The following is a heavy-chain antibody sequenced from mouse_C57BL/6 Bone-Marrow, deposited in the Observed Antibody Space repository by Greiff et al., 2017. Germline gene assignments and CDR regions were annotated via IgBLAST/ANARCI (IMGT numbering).Heavy chain of an antibody. V-gene: IGHV1-4*01. CDR2: INPSSGYT. J-gene: IGHJ1*03. CDR1: GYTFTSYT. CDR3: ARPLYYYGSNDWYFDV. Sequence: QVQLQQSGAELARPGASVKMSCKASGYTFTSYTMHWVKQRPGQGLEWIGYINPSSGYTKYNQKFKDKATLTADKSSSTAYMQLSSLTSEDSAVYYCARPLYYYGSNDWYFDVWGTGTTVTVSS. D-gene: IGHD1-1*01.